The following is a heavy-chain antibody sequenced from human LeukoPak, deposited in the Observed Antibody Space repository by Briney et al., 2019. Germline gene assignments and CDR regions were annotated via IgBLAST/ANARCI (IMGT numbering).Heavy chain of an antibody. Sequence: GGSLRLFCAASGFTFSTYAMSWVRQAPGKGLEWVSAVRGSGSDTYNADSVKGRFTISRDNSKNTLYLQMNSLRAEDTAIYYCAKTSRGNSGYDSPFDYWGQGTLVTVSS. CDR3: AKTSRGNSGYDSPFDY. D-gene: IGHD5-12*01. CDR1: GFTFSTYA. V-gene: IGHV3-23*01. CDR2: VRGSGSDT. J-gene: IGHJ4*02.